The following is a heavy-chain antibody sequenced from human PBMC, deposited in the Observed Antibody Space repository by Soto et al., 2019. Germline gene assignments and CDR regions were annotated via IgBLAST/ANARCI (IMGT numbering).Heavy chain of an antibody. Sequence: QVQLVESGGGVVQPGRSLRLSCAASGFTFSSYGMHWVRQAPGKGLEWVAVISYDGSNKYYADSVKGRFTISRDNSKTTLYLQMNSLRAEDTAVYYCAKEALGCSSTSCYSDGAWFDPWGQGTLVTVSS. V-gene: IGHV3-30*18. CDR1: GFTFSSYG. CDR2: ISYDGSNK. J-gene: IGHJ5*02. D-gene: IGHD2-2*01. CDR3: AKEALGCSSTSCYSDGAWFDP.